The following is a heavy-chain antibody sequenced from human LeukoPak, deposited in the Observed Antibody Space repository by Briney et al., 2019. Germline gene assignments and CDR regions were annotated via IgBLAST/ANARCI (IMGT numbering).Heavy chain of an antibody. D-gene: IGHD3-10*01. CDR1: GGTFSSYA. Sequence: GASVKVSCKASGGTFSSYAISWVRQAPGQGLEWMGWMNPNSGNTGYPQKFQGRVTMTRNTSISTAYMELSSLRSEDTAVYSCARERWFGEVSAFDIWGQGTMVTVSS. V-gene: IGHV1-8*02. CDR3: ARERWFGEVSAFDI. J-gene: IGHJ3*02. CDR2: MNPNSGNT.